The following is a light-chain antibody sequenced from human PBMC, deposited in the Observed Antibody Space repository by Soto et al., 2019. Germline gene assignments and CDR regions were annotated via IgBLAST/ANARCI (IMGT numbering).Light chain of an antibody. CDR2: DAS. Sequence: EIVLTHSPDTLSLSPGERATLSCRASLTVTNNSLAWYQQKAGQAPRLVIYDASTRATGIPDRFSASGSGTDFTLTISRLEPEDFAVYFCQQYASAPLTFGQGTKVEVK. CDR3: QQYASAPLT. J-gene: IGKJ1*01. CDR1: LTVTNNS. V-gene: IGKV3-20*01.